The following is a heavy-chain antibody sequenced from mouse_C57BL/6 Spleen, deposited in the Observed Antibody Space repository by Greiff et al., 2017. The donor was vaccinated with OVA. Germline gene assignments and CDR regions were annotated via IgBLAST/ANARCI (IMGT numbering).Heavy chain of an antibody. CDR3: TPYGNTAY. J-gene: IGHJ2*01. CDR1: GYTFTDYE. CDR2: IDPETGGT. V-gene: IGHV1-15*01. D-gene: IGHD2-1*01. Sequence: LQESGAELVRPGASVTLSCKASGYTFTDYEMHWVKQTPVHGLEWIGAIDPETGGTAYNQKFKGKAILTADKSSSTAYMELRSLTSEDSAVYYCTPYGNTAYWGQGTTLTVSS.